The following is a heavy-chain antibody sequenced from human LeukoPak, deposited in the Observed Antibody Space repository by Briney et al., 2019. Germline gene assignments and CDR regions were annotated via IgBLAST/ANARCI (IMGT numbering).Heavy chain of an antibody. D-gene: IGHD1-1*01. J-gene: IGHJ5*02. CDR2: IYYSGST. CDR3: ARVQLEIWSDYHWFDP. V-gene: IGHV4-39*07. Sequence: PSETLSLTCTVSAGSISSSSYSWGWIRQPPGKGLEWIRSIYYSGSTYFNPSLKSRVTISVDTSKNQFSLKLSSVTAADTAAYYCARVQLEIWSDYHWFDPWGQGVLVTVSS. CDR1: AGSISSSSYS.